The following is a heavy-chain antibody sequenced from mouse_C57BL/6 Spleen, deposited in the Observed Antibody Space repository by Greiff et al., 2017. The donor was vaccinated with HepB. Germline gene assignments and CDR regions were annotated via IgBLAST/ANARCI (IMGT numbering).Heavy chain of an antibody. Sequence: QVQLQQSGAELARPGASVKLSCKASGYTFTSYGISWVKQRTGQGLEWIGEIYPRSGNTYYNEKFKGKATLTADKSSSTAYMELRSLTSEDSAVYFCARKPQRGRAPYWYFDVWGTGTTVTVSS. CDR3: ARKPQRGRAPYWYFDV. V-gene: IGHV1-81*01. CDR2: IYPRSGNT. CDR1: GYTFTSYG. D-gene: IGHD4-1*02. J-gene: IGHJ1*03.